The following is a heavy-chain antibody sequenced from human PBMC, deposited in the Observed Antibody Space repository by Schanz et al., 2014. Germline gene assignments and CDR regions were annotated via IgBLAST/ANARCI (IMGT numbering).Heavy chain of an antibody. Sequence: QVQLVQSGSEVKKPGASVKVSCKSSGYTFTSYYMHWMRQAPGQGLEWMGWINPNSGETNYEQKFKGRVTLTSDTSISTAFMELSGLTSDDTATYFCARARYTGYDCSGYWGQGTLLIVSS. V-gene: IGHV1-2*02. CDR2: INPNSGET. CDR3: ARARYTGYDCSGY. CDR1: GYTFTSYY. J-gene: IGHJ4*02. D-gene: IGHD5-12*01.